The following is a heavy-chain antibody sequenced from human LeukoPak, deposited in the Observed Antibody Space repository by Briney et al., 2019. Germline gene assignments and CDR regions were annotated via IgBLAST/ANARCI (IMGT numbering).Heavy chain of an antibody. D-gene: IGHD2-15*01. CDR2: VIPILGIA. CDR3: ARAPIVVVVAASYYYYGMDV. CDR1: GGTFSSYA. J-gene: IGHJ6*02. Sequence: GASVKVSCKASGGTFSSYAISWVRQAPGQGLEWMGRVIPILGIANYAQKFQGRVTITADKSTSTAYMELSSLRSEDTAVYYCARAPIVVVVAASYYYYGMDVWGQGTTVTVSS. V-gene: IGHV1-69*04.